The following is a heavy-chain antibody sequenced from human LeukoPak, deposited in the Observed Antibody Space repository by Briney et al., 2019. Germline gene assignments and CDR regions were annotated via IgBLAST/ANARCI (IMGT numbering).Heavy chain of an antibody. Sequence: ASVKVSCKASGYTFTSYYVHWVRQAPGQGLEWMGIINPSGGSTSYAQKFQGRVTMTRDTSTSTVYMELSSLRSEDTAVYYCASFYYFGSGSYYPPYYYYGMDVWGQGTTVTVSS. D-gene: IGHD3-10*01. J-gene: IGHJ6*02. CDR2: INPSGGST. V-gene: IGHV1-46*01. CDR3: ASFYYFGSGSYYPPYYYYGMDV. CDR1: GYTFTSYY.